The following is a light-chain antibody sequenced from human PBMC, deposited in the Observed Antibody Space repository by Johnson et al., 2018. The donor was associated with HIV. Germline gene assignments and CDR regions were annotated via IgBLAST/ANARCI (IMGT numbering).Light chain of an antibody. CDR2: DNN. CDR3: GTWDSSLSAYV. Sequence: QSVLTQPPSVSAAPGQKVTISCSGSSSNIGNNYVSWYQQLPGTAPKLLIYDNNKRPSGIPDRFSGSKSGTSATLGITGLQTGDEADYYCGTWDSSLSAYVFGPGTKFPVL. CDR1: SSNIGNNY. V-gene: IGLV1-51*01. J-gene: IGLJ1*01.